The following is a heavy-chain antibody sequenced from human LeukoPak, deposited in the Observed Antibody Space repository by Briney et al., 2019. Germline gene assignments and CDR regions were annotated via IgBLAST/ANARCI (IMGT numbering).Heavy chain of an antibody. CDR1: GFTVSSNY. CDR3: ARDQVDRIWYFDY. CDR2: IYDSRTT. D-gene: IGHD1-14*01. V-gene: IGHV3-53*01. Sequence: GGSLRLSCATSGFTVSSNYMSSVRQAPGKGLEWVSVIYDSRTTYYADSVKGRFLIFRDTSKNTVDLQMNSLRAEDTAVYYCARDQVDRIWYFDYWGQGTLVTVSS. J-gene: IGHJ4*02.